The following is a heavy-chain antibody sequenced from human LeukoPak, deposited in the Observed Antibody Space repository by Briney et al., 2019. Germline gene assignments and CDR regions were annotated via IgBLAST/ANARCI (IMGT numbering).Heavy chain of an antibody. Sequence: ASVKVSCKASGYTFTSYGISWVRQAPGQGLEWMGWIRAYNGNTNYAQKLQGRVTMTTDTSTSTAYMELRSLRSDDTAVYYCARDREEFNCGGDCYSSGWFDPWGQGTLVTVSS. J-gene: IGHJ5*02. CDR1: GYTFTSYG. D-gene: IGHD2-21*01. CDR3: ARDREEFNCGGDCYSSGWFDP. CDR2: IRAYNGNT. V-gene: IGHV1-18*01.